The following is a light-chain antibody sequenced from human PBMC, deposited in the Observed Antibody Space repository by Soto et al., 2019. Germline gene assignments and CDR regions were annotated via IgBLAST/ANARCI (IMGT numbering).Light chain of an antibody. CDR1: QSISSF. Sequence: DIQMTQSPSSLSASVGDRVTITCRASQSISSFLNWYQQKPGKVPKLLIYAASTLQSGVPSRFSGSGSGTDFTLTISSLQPEDFATYYCQQTYSTWTFGLGTKVEIK. J-gene: IGKJ1*01. CDR2: AAS. CDR3: QQTYSTWT. V-gene: IGKV1-39*01.